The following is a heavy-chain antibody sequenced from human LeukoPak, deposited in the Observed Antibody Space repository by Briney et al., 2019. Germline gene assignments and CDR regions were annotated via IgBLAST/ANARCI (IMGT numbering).Heavy chain of an antibody. CDR3: ARAPRIAAAAMDV. CDR1: GGSISSGSYY. J-gene: IGHJ6*04. CDR2: IYTSGST. V-gene: IGHV4-61*02. Sequence: PSETLSLTCTVSGGSISSGSYYWSWIRQPAGKGLEWIGRIYTSGSTNYNPSLKSRVTISVDTSKNQFSLKLSSVTAADTAVYYCARAPRIAAAAMDVWGKGTTVTVSS. D-gene: IGHD6-13*01.